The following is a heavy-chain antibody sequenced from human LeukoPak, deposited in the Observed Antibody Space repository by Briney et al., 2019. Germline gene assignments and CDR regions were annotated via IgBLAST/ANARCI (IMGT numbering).Heavy chain of an antibody. V-gene: IGHV3-23*01. CDR3: AKATEVDSSGYALVY. D-gene: IGHD3-22*01. Sequence: GGSLRLSCAASGFTFSSYAMSWVRQAPGKGLEWVSAISGSGGSTYYADSVKGRFTISRDNSKNTLYLQMNSLRAEDTAVYYCAKATEVDSSGYALVYWGQGTLVTVSS. CDR2: ISGSGGST. J-gene: IGHJ4*02. CDR1: GFTFSSYA.